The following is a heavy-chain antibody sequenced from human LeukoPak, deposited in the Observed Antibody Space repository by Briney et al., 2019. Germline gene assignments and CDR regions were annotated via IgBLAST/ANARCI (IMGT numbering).Heavy chain of an antibody. Sequence: GESLKISCKGSGYSFTSYWIGWVRQMPGKGLEWMGIIYPGDSDTRYSPSFQGQVTISADKSISTAYLQWSSLKAPDTAMYYCASASGSYHWALDYWGQGTLVTVSS. J-gene: IGHJ4*02. CDR1: GYSFTSYW. D-gene: IGHD1-26*01. CDR3: ASASGSYHWALDY. V-gene: IGHV5-51*01. CDR2: IYPGDSDT.